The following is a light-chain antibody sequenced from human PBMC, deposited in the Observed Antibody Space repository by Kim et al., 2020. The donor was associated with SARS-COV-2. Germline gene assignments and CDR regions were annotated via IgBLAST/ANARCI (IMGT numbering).Light chain of an antibody. Sequence: QRTTTTCSGSNSNIGHNRVAWYQHVPGKAPELLIYDNERRPSGIPDQFSGSKSGTSATLGITGLQTGDEADYYCGTWDSSLSAWVFGGGTQLTVL. CDR2: DNE. CDR3: GTWDSSLSAWV. J-gene: IGLJ3*02. V-gene: IGLV1-51*01. CDR1: NSNIGHNR.